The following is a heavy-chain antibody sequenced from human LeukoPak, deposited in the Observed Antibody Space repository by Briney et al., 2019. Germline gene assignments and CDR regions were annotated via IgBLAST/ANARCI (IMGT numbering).Heavy chain of an antibody. Sequence: SETLSLTCTVSGGSISSYYWSWIRQPPGKGLEGSGYIYYSGSTNYNPSLKSRLTISVDTSKNQFSLKLSSVTAADTAVYYCARETYCGGDCYSGFDYWGQGTLVTVPS. CDR3: ARETYCGGDCYSGFDY. D-gene: IGHD2-21*02. CDR2: IYYSGST. CDR1: GGSISSYY. V-gene: IGHV4-59*01. J-gene: IGHJ4*02.